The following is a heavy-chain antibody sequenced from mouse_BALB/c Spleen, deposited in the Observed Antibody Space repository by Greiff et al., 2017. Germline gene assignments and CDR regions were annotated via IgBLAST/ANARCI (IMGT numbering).Heavy chain of an antibody. CDR1: GFSLTSYG. D-gene: IGHD1-1*01. CDR3: ARAVYYYGSSYRYYAMDY. V-gene: IGHV2-9*02. J-gene: IGHJ4*01. CDR2: IWAGGST. Sequence: VQLQQSGPGLVAPSQSLSITCTVSGFSLTSYGVHWVRQPPGKGLEWLGVIWAGGSTNYNSALMSRLSISKDNSKSQVFLKMNSLQTDDTARYYCARAVYYYGSSYRYYAMDYWGQGTSVTVSS.